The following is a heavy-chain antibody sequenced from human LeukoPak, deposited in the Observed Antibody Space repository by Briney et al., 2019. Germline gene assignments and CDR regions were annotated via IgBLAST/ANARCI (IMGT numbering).Heavy chain of an antibody. Sequence: PGGSLRLSCAASGFTFSNAWMSWVRQAPEKGLEWVGRIKSKIDDGTTDYAAPVKGRFTISRDDSENTLYLQMNSLKTEDTAVYYCTTVVTGWDFDYWGQGTLVTVSS. V-gene: IGHV3-15*01. CDR1: GFTFSNAW. J-gene: IGHJ4*02. CDR2: IKSKIDDGTT. CDR3: TTVVTGWDFDY. D-gene: IGHD6-19*01.